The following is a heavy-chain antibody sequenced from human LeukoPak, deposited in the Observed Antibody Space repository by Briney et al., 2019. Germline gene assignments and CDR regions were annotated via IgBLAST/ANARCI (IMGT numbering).Heavy chain of an antibody. J-gene: IGHJ4*02. CDR3: AQWELLLGY. CDR1: GYTFTGYY. D-gene: IGHD1-26*01. V-gene: IGHV1-2*02. CDR2: INPNSGGT. Sequence: ASVKVSCKASGYTFTGYYMHWVRQAPGQGLAWMGWINPNSGGTNYAQKFQGRVTMTRDTSISTAYMELSRLRYDDTAVYYCAQWELLLGYWGQGTLVTVSS.